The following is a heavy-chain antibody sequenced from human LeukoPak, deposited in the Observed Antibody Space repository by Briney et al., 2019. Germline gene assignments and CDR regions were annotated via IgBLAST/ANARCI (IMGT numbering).Heavy chain of an antibody. D-gene: IGHD4-17*01. CDR2: ISGRGSST. CDR3: AKLASDYGY. V-gene: IGHV3-23*01. J-gene: IGHJ4*02. CDR1: GFTFSNFA. Sequence: GGSLRLSCAASGFTFSNFAMGWVRQAPGKGLEWVSTISGRGSSTYYAYSVKGRFTISRDDSKSTLSLQMNSLRAEDTAVYYCAKLASDYGYWGQGTLVTVSS.